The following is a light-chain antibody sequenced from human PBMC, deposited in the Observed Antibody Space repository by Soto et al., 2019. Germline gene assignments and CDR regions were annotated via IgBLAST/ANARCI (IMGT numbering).Light chain of an antibody. Sequence: EIVMTQSPVTLSVSPGERATLSCRASQRVSSNVAWYQQKPGQAPRLLIYGASTRATGIPARFSGSGSETEFTLTISSLQSEDFAVCYCQQYNNWPRTFGQGTKVDIK. J-gene: IGKJ1*01. CDR1: QRVSSN. CDR2: GAS. CDR3: QQYNNWPRT. V-gene: IGKV3-15*01.